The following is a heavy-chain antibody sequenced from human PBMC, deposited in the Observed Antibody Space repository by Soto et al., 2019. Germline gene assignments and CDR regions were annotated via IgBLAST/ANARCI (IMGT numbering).Heavy chain of an antibody. Sequence: SETLSLTCTVSGGSIGSDYWSWIRQPPGKGLEWIGYMHFSGSAHYNPSLKSRATISVDTSENRVSLHLSSATAADTAVYFCAREGSGASGWYDYFDSWGQGTLVTVSS. CDR1: GGSIGSDY. CDR2: MHFSGSA. J-gene: IGHJ4*01. CDR3: AREGSGASGWYDYFDS. D-gene: IGHD6-19*01. V-gene: IGHV4-59*12.